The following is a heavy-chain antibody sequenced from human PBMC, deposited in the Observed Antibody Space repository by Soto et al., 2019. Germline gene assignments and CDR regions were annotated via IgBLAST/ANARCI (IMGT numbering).Heavy chain of an antibody. D-gene: IGHD6-19*01. J-gene: IGHJ6*03. V-gene: IGHV4-61*08. CDR3: ARDPSTLYSSGLMGRVGMDV. CDR2: IYYSGST. Sequence: SETLSLTCTVSGGSISSNDYHWSWIRQPPGKGLEWIGYIYYSGSTNYNPSLKSRVTISVDTSKNQFSLKLSSVTAADTAVYYCARDPSTLYSSGLMGRVGMDVWGKGTTVTVSS. CDR1: GGSISSNDYH.